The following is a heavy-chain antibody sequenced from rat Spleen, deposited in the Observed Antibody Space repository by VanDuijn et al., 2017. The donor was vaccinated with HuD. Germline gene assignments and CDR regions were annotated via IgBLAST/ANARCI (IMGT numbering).Heavy chain of an antibody. CDR3: TTQLTGISGWFAN. CDR1: GFTFSIYG. V-gene: IGHV5S13*01. D-gene: IGHD5-1*01. J-gene: IGHJ3*01. Sequence: EVQLVESGGGLVQPGRSLKLSCAPSGFTFSIYGLAWVRQAPGKGLEWVASITNASGRTYYPDSVKGRFTISRDTAQNTLYLQMDSLRSEDTATYYCTTQLTGISGWFANWGQGTLVTVSS. CDR2: ITNASGRT.